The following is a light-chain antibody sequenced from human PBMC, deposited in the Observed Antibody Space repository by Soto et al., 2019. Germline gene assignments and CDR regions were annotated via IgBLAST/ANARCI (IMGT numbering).Light chain of an antibody. V-gene: IGKV4-1*01. CDR1: QSVLYSFNNNNY. CDR2: WAS. J-gene: IGKJ3*01. CDR3: QQYYSIPFT. Sequence: DIVMTQSPDSLAVSLGERATINCKSSQSVLYSFNNNNYLAWYQQKPGQPPKLLIYWASTRESGVPDRFSGSGSGSDFTLTISSLQAEDVAFYYCQQYYSIPFTFGPGTEVEIK.